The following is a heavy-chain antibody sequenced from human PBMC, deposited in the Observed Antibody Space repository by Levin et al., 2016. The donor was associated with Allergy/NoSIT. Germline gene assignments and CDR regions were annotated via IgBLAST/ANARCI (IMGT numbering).Heavy chain of an antibody. CDR3: ARDSRRWYIDY. J-gene: IGHJ4*02. D-gene: IGHD2-15*01. CDR2: ITWNNGSL. V-gene: IGHV3-9*01. Sequence: SLKISCAASGFQFAHYAIHWVRQAPGKGLEWVSGITWNNGSLGYADAVRGRFTISRDNTKNLVFLQMHSLRPEDTALYYCARDSRRWYIDYWGQGAVVTVSS. CDR1: GFQFAHYA.